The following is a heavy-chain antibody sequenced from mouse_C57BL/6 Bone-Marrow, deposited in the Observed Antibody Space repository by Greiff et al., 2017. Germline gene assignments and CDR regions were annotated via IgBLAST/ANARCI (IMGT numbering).Heavy chain of an antibody. V-gene: IGHV1-39*01. CDR1: GYSFTDYN. CDR3: ARGYDYDYAMDY. CDR2: INPNYGTT. D-gene: IGHD2-4*01. J-gene: IGHJ4*01. Sequence: LMESGASVKISCKASGYSFTDYNMNWVKQSNGKSLEWIGVINPNYGTTSYNQKFKGKATLTVDQSSSTAYMQLNSLTSEDSAVYYCARGYDYDYAMDYWGQGTSVTVSS.